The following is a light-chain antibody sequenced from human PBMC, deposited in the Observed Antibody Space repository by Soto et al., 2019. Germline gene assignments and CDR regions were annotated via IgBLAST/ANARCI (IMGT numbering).Light chain of an antibody. CDR2: DAS. CDR3: QQFSSYPLT. J-gene: IGKJ4*01. Sequence: EIVLTQSPGTLSLSPGERATLSCRCSHSVSSSYLAWYQQKPGQAPKLLIHDASSRATGIPDRFSGGGSGTDFILTISRLEPEDFAVYYCQQFSSYPLTFGGGTKV. CDR1: HSVSSSY. V-gene: IGKV3-20*01.